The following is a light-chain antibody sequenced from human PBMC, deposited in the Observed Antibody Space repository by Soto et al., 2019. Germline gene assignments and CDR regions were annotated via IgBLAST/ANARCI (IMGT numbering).Light chain of an antibody. V-gene: IGKV4-1*01. Sequence: DIVMTQSPDSLAVSLGERATINCKSSQSVLHSSDNKNQLAWFQQKPGQPPKVIIYWASIRESGVPDRFRSSGSGTDFTLTISSLQAEDVAVYYCQQYYSVPVTFGGGTKVEI. J-gene: IGKJ4*01. CDR2: WAS. CDR1: QSVLHSSDNKNQ. CDR3: QQYYSVPVT.